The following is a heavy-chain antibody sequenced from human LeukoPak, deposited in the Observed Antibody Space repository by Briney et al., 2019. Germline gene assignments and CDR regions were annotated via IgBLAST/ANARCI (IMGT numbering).Heavy chain of an antibody. V-gene: IGHV1-18*01. J-gene: IGHJ6*03. D-gene: IGHD3-10*01. CDR2: ISAYNGNT. CDR3: ARKPGEAYYYAGENYYYYYMDV. Sequence: ASVKVSCKASGYTFTSYGISWVRQAPGQGLEWMGWISAYNGNTNYAQKLQGRVTMTTDTSTSTAYMELRSLRSDDTAVYYCARKPGEAYYYAGENYYYYYMDVWGKGATVTVSS. CDR1: GYTFTSYG.